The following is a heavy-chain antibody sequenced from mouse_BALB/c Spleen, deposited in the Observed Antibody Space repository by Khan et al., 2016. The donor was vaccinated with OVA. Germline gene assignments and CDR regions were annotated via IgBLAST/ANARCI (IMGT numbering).Heavy chain of an antibody. V-gene: IGHV5-6-5*01. D-gene: IGHD2-14*01. J-gene: IGHJ2*01. CDR3: AREAYRYDEYYFDY. Sequence: EVELVESGGGLVKPGVSLKLSCAASGFTFSSYVMSWVRQTPEKRLAWVASISSGGTPYYPDSVKGRFTISRDNAMNILFLQMSSLRSEDTAIYFCAREAYRYDEYYFDYWGQGTTLTVSS. CDR1: GFTFSSYV. CDR2: ISSGGTP.